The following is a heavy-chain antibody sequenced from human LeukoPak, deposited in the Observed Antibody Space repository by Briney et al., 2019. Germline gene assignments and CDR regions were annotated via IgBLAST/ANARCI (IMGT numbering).Heavy chain of an antibody. CDR3: ARDYNILTGYFDY. Sequence: QTGGSLRLSCSASGFTFSSYAMHWVRQAPGKGLEWVAVISYDGSNKYYADSVKGRFTISRDNSKNTLYLQMNSLRAEDTAVYYCARDYNILTGYFDYWGQGTLVTVSS. J-gene: IGHJ4*02. D-gene: IGHD3-9*01. CDR2: ISYDGSNK. CDR1: GFTFSSYA. V-gene: IGHV3-30-3*01.